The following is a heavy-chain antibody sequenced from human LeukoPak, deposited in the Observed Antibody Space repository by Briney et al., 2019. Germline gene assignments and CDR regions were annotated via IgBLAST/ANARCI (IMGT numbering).Heavy chain of an antibody. CDR2: IYTSGST. CDR3: ARDGGILAAAGT. V-gene: IGHV4-61*02. Sequence: SETLSLTFTVSGGSISSGSYYWSWIRQPAGKGLEWIGRIYTSGSTNYNPSLKSRVTISVDTSKNQFSLKLSSVTAADTAVYYCARDGGILAAAGTWGQGTLVTVSS. D-gene: IGHD6-13*01. CDR1: GGSISSGSYY. J-gene: IGHJ5*02.